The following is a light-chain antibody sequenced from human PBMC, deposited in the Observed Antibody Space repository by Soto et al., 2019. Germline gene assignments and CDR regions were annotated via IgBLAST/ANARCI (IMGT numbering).Light chain of an antibody. CDR2: GAS. V-gene: IGKV3-15*01. Sequence: EIVLTQSPGALSLSPGEIATLTCSGSQSASSSYLAWYQQRPGQAPRLLIYGASSRATGFPARFSGSGSGTDFTLTIGSLQSEDFAVYYCQQYNNWPWTFGQGTKVDIK. CDR3: QQYNNWPWT. CDR1: QSASSSY. J-gene: IGKJ1*01.